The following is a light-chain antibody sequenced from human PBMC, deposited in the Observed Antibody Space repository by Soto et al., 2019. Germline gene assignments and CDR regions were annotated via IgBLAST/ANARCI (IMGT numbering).Light chain of an antibody. CDR3: QKSYSTPIT. J-gene: IGKJ5*01. CDR2: AAS. Sequence: DIQMTQSPSSLSASVGDRVTITCRASQSISSYLNWYQQKPGKAPKLLIYAASSLQSGVPSRFSGSGSGTDFTLTISSQQPEDFATYYCQKSYSTPITFGQGTRLEIK. CDR1: QSISSY. V-gene: IGKV1-39*01.